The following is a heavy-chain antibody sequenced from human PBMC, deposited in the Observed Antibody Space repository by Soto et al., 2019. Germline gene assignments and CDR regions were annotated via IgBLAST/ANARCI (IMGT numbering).Heavy chain of an antibody. CDR3: ARDRAVVVVAATEGGWFDP. V-gene: IGHV3-33*01. CDR2: IWYDGSNK. J-gene: IGHJ5*02. D-gene: IGHD2-15*01. Sequence: QVQLVESGGGVVQPGRSLRLSCAASGFTFSSYGMHWVRQAPGKGLEWVAVIWYDGSNKYYADSVKGRFTISRDNSKNTLYLQMSSLRAEDTAVYYCARDRAVVVVAATEGGWFDPWGQGTLVTVSS. CDR1: GFTFSSYG.